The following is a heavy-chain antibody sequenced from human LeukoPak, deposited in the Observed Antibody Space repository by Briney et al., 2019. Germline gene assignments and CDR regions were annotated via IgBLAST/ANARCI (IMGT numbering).Heavy chain of an antibody. D-gene: IGHD1-26*01. V-gene: IGHV3-15*01. CDR1: GFTFSNAW. J-gene: IGHJ6*03. CDR3: TTDYSWEIPTHYYYMDV. CDR2: IKSKTDGGTT. Sequence: EGSLRLSCADSGFTFSNAWMRWVRQAPRTGREWVGRIKSKTDGGTTYYAAPVKGRFTISRDDSKNTLYLQMNSLKTENTAVYYCTTDYSWEIPTHYYYMDVWGKGTTVTVSS.